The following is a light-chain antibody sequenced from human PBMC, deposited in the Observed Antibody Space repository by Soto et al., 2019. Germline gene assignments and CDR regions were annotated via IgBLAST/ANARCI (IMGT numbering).Light chain of an antibody. Sequence: DIQMTQSPSSLSASVGDRVTITCRASQSISSHLSWYQQKPGKAPKLLIHAASSLQSGVPSRFSGSGSGTDFTLTISSLQPDDFASYYCQQTYSSLRTFGQGTQVEI. J-gene: IGKJ1*01. CDR1: QSISSH. CDR2: AAS. CDR3: QQTYSSLRT. V-gene: IGKV1-39*01.